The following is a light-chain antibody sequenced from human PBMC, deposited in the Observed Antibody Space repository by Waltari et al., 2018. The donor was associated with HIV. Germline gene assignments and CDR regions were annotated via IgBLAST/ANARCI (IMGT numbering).Light chain of an antibody. V-gene: IGLV1-40*01. J-gene: IGLJ1*01. CDR2: GDR. CDR1: SSNIGAGYD. CDR3: QSYDRSLSGSFV. Sequence: QSVLTQPPSVSRAPGQRVTISCTGNSSNIGAGYDVHWYQHLPGTAPKLLIYGDRNRPSGVPDRFSASRSDTSASLAITGLQAEDEADYYCQSYDRSLSGSFVFGTGTKVTVL.